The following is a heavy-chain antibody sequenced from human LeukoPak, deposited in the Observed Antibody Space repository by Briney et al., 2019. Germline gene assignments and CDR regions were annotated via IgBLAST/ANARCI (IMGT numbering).Heavy chain of an antibody. CDR2: MSPNSGNT. Sequence: ASVKVSCKASGYTFTSYDINWMRQATGQGLEWMGWMSPNSGNTGYAQKFQGRVTMTRDTSTGTAYLELSSLRSEDSAVYYCASGNYYDSSGYYPEDYWGQGTLVTVSS. CDR1: GYTFTSYD. V-gene: IGHV1-8*01. J-gene: IGHJ4*02. CDR3: ASGNYYDSSGYYPEDY. D-gene: IGHD3-22*01.